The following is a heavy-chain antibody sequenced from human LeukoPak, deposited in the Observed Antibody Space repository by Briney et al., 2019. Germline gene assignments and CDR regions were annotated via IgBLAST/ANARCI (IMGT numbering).Heavy chain of an antibody. J-gene: IGHJ4*02. CDR3: ARDEYYDILTGYYILDY. Sequence: GGSLRLSCAASGFTFSSYSMNWVRQAPGKGLEWVSSISSSSSYIYYADSVKGRFTISRDNAKNSLYLQMNSLRAEDTAVYYCARDEYYDILTGYYILDYWGQGTLVTVSS. CDR1: GFTFSSYS. CDR2: ISSSSSYI. V-gene: IGHV3-21*01. D-gene: IGHD3-9*01.